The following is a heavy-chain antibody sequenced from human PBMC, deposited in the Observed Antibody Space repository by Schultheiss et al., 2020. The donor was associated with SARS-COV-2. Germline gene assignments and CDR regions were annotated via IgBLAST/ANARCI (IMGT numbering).Heavy chain of an antibody. J-gene: IGHJ4*02. CDR3: ARDCIAAAGFDY. V-gene: IGHV2-70*01. CDR2: IDWDDDK. CDR1: GFSLSTSGVG. D-gene: IGHD6-13*01. Sequence: SGPTLVKPTQTLTLTCTFSGFSLSTSGVGVGWIRQPPGKALEWLALIDWDDDKYYSTSLKTRLTISKDTSKNQVVLTMTNMDPVDTATYYCARDCIAAAGFDYWGQGTLVTVSS.